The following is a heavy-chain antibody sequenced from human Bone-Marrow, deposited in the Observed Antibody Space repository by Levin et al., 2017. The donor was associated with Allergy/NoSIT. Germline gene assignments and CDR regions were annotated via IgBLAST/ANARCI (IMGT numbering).Heavy chain of an antibody. D-gene: IGHD2-15*01. J-gene: IGHJ6*03. CDR2: IGTAGDT. CDR1: GFTFSSYD. CDR3: ARGEYCSGGSCYWGYMDV. Sequence: GESLKISCAASGFTFSSYDMHWVRQATGKGLEWVSAIGTAGDTYYPGSVKGRFTISRENAKNSLYLQMNSLRAGDTAVYYCARGEYCSGGSCYWGYMDVWGKGTTVTVSS. V-gene: IGHV3-13*01.